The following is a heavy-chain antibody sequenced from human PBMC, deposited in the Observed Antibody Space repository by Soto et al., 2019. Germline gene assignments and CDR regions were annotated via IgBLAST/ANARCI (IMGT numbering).Heavy chain of an antibody. CDR1: GYNFASYA. Sequence: QVQLVQSGTEVKKPGASVKISCKASGYNFASYAMHWVRRAPGQRLEWMGWINAGNGNTEYSQEFQGRVTITRDTSARTADMDLSSLTSEDTAVYYCARDPRPATAYYYGLDVWGQGTSVTVSS. J-gene: IGHJ6*02. D-gene: IGHD6-13*01. V-gene: IGHV1-3*01. CDR2: INAGNGNT. CDR3: ARDPRPATAYYYGLDV.